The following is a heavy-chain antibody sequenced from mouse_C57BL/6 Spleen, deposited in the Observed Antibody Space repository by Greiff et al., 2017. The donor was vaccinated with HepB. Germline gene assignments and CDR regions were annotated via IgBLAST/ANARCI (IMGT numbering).Heavy chain of an antibody. J-gene: IGHJ4*01. V-gene: IGHV1-82*01. CDR1: GYAFSSSW. CDR2: IYPGDGDT. D-gene: IGHD1-1*01. CDR3: AGLGVYYCGSSYEGSAMDY. Sequence: VQLQQSGPELVKPGASVKISCKASGYAFSSSWMNWVKQRPGKGLEWIGRIYPGDGDTNYNGKFKGKATLTADKSSRPAYMQLSSLASEDSAVYFCAGLGVYYCGSSYEGSAMDYWGQGTSVTVSS.